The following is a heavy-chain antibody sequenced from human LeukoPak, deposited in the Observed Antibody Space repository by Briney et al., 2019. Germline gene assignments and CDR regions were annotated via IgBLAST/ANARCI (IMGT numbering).Heavy chain of an antibody. J-gene: IGHJ3*02. CDR2: SYYSGST. CDR3: ARRRVLTGSSRGDAFDI. Sequence: TSETLSLTCTVSGDSINNYNWNWILQPPGKGLEWIVYSYYSGSTNYNPSLTSRVAISIDTSKKHFSLKLSSVSAADTAVYYCARRRVLTGSSRGDAFDIWGQGTVVTVSS. CDR1: GDSINNYN. D-gene: IGHD3-9*01. V-gene: IGHV4-59*08.